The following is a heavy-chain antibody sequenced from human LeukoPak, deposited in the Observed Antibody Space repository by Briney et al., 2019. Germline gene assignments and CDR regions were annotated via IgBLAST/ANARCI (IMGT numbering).Heavy chain of an antibody. Sequence: GGSLRLSCAASGFTFSDYGMHWVRQAPGKGLEWVALISYDGSNKYYADSVKGRFTISRDNSKNTLYLQMNSLRAEDTAVYYCAPYDSSGTFDYWGQGTLVTVSS. V-gene: IGHV3-30*03. CDR1: GFTFSDYG. CDR3: APYDSSGTFDY. J-gene: IGHJ4*02. D-gene: IGHD3-22*01. CDR2: ISYDGSNK.